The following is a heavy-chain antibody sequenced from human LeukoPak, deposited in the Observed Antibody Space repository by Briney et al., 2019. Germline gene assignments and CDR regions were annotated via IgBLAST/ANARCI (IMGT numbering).Heavy chain of an antibody. CDR3: ARAGHCTNGICYTADFDY. D-gene: IGHD2-8*01. CDR1: GFTFSSYA. J-gene: IGHJ4*02. Sequence: GGSLRLSCAASGFTFSSYAMHWVRQAPGKGLEWVAVISYDGSNKYYADSVKGRFTISRDNSKNTLYLQMNSLRAEDTAAYYCARAGHCTNGICYTADFDYWGQGTLVTVSS. CDR2: ISYDGSNK. V-gene: IGHV3-30-3*01.